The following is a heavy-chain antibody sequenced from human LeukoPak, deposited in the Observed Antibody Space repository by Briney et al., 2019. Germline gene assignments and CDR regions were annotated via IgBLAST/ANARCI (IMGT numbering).Heavy chain of an antibody. V-gene: IGHV4-34*01. CDR2: INHSGST. CDR1: GGSFSGYY. D-gene: IGHD3-10*01. Sequence: SETLSLTCAVYGGSFSGYYWSWIRQPPGKGLEWIGEINHSGSTNYNPSLKSRVTISVDTSKNQFSLKLSSVTAADTAVYYCARVHSPYLWFGENWFDPWGQGTLVTVSS. CDR3: ARVHSPYLWFGENWFDP. J-gene: IGHJ5*02.